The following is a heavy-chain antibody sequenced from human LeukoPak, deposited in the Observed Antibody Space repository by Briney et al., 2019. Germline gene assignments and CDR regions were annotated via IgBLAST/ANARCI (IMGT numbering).Heavy chain of an antibody. J-gene: IGHJ5*02. Sequence: PGGFLRLSCAASGFTFSTYAMTWVRQAPGKGLEWVSVVSGFDGSTYYGDSVKGRFTISRDNSKNTLYLQMNSLRDDDTAVYYCARESGANFYTVDLWGQGTLVTVSS. CDR3: ARESGANFYTVDL. CDR1: GFTFSTYA. V-gene: IGHV3-23*01. D-gene: IGHD4/OR15-4a*01. CDR2: VSGFDGST.